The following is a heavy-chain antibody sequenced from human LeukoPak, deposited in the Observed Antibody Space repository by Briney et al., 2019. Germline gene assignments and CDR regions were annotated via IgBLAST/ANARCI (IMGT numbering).Heavy chain of an antibody. D-gene: IGHD4-23*01. CDR1: GFTFSSYW. Sequence: TGGSLRLSCAASGFTFSSYWMNWVRQAPGKGLVWVSRIASDESSTTYADSVKGRFSISRDNAKNTLYLQMNSLRVEDTAVYYCARGRPHGNDYWGQGTLVTVSS. V-gene: IGHV3-74*01. CDR3: ARGRPHGNDY. J-gene: IGHJ4*02. CDR2: IASDESST.